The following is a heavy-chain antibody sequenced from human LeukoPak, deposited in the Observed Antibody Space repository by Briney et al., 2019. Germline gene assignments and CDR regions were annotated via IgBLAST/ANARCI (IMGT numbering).Heavy chain of an antibody. CDR2: INQDGSEK. CDR1: GFTFTTYW. D-gene: IGHD1-26*01. Sequence: PGGSLRLSCAASGFTFTTYWINWVRQAPGKGLEWVAVINQDGSEKYYVDSVKGRFTISRDNSKNTLYLQMNSLRAEDTAVYYCAKDGEVGATGNFDYWGREPWSPSP. CDR3: AKDGEVGATGNFDY. V-gene: IGHV3-7*01. J-gene: IGHJ4*02.